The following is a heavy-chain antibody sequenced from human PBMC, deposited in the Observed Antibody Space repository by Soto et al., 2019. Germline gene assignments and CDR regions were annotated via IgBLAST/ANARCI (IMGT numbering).Heavy chain of an antibody. D-gene: IGHD5-12*01. Sequence: PSETLSLTCAVYGGSFSGYYWSWIRQPPGKGLEWIGEINHSGSTNYNPSLKSRVTISVDTSKNQFSLKLSSVTAADTAVYYCARGHSISVDIVATFANRRGGNDYWGQGTLVTVSS. CDR2: INHSGST. CDR3: ARGHSISVDIVATFANRRGGNDY. J-gene: IGHJ4*02. V-gene: IGHV4-34*01. CDR1: GGSFSGYY.